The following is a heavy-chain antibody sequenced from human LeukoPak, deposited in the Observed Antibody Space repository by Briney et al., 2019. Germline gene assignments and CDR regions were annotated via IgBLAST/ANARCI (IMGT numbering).Heavy chain of an antibody. CDR1: GFTFSSYN. D-gene: IGHD3-10*01. J-gene: IGHJ4*02. Sequence: GGSLRLSCAASGFTFSSYNMNWVRQAPGKGLEWVSSISSSSTYIYYADSVKGRFTISRDNAKNSLYLQMNSLRAEDTAVYYCAKLWFGESRGAPFDYWGQGTLVTVSS. CDR2: ISSSSTYI. CDR3: AKLWFGESRGAPFDY. V-gene: IGHV3-21*01.